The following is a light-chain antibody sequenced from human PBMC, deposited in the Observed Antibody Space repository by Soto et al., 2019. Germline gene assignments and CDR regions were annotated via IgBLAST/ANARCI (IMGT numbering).Light chain of an antibody. J-gene: IGKJ1*01. CDR3: LKHNSAPWT. V-gene: IGKV1-27*01. CDR2: SAS. Sequence: DIQMTQSPSSLSASVGDRVTITCRASQGISNYLAWFQQKPGKVPQLLIYSASTLQSGVTSRFSGSGSGTDFTLTISSLQPEDVATYYCLKHNSAPWTFGHGTKVEIK. CDR1: QGISNY.